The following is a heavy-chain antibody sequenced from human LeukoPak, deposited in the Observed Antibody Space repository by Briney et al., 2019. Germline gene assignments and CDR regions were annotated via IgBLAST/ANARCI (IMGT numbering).Heavy chain of an antibody. CDR2: ISYDGSNK. CDR1: GFTFSSYG. D-gene: IGHD5-18*01. J-gene: IGHJ6*03. V-gene: IGHV3-30*18. Sequence: GGSLRLSCAASGFTFSSYGMHWVRQAPGKGLEWVAVISYDGSNKYYADSVKGRFTISRDNSKNTLYLQMNSLRAEDTAVYYCAKDSQWGYSYGRDYYYDYMDVWGKGTTVTVSS. CDR3: AKDSQWGYSYGRDYYYDYMDV.